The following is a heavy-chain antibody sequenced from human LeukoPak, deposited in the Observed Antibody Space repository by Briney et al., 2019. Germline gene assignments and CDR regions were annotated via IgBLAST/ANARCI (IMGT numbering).Heavy chain of an antibody. CDR1: GGSIGIYY. Sequence: SDTLSLTCTVSGGSIGIYYCKWSRQPAGKGLEWSVRIFTSGIANYNPSLKSRVTMSVDTSKNQFSLNLSSVTAADTAVYYCAREISGTYYNPLGYMDVWGKGTTVTVSS. CDR3: AREISGTYYNPLGYMDV. J-gene: IGHJ6*03. CDR2: IFTSGIA. V-gene: IGHV4-4*07. D-gene: IGHD3-10*01.